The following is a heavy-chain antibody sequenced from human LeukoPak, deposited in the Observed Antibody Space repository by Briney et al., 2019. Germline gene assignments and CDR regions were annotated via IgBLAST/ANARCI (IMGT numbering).Heavy chain of an antibody. V-gene: IGHV3-48*03. CDR2: ITSSGATK. D-gene: IGHD6-19*01. CDR3: VRESRSDWYVGYFDY. Sequence: GGSLRLSCATSGFTLNRSWMNWVRQAPGKGLEWISYITSSGATKYSADSVKGRFTISRDNAKNSLYLQMTSLRVEDTAFYYCVRESRSDWYVGYFDYWGRGTLVTVSS. CDR1: GFTLNRSW. J-gene: IGHJ4*02.